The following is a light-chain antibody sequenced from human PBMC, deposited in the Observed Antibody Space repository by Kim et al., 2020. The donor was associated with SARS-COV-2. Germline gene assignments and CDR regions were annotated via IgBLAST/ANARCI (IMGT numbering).Light chain of an antibody. CDR1: QSFSSW. CDR2: DAS. CDR3: QQYNSYPYT. V-gene: IGKV1-5*01. J-gene: IGKJ2*01. Sequence: GDRVTITCRASQSFSSWLAWYQQKPGKAPKLLIYDASSLQSGVPSRFSGRGSGTEFTLTISSLQPDDFATYYCQQYNSYPYTFGQGTKL.